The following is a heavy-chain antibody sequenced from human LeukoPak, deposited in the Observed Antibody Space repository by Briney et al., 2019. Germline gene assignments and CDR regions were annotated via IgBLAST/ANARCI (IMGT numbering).Heavy chain of an antibody. V-gene: IGHV1-69*04. Sequence: SVKVSCKASGGTFSSYAISWVRQAPGQGLEWMGRIIPILGIANYAQKFQRRVTITADKSTSTAYMELSSLRSEDTAVYYCAADPYYDILTGYLFFDYWGQGTLVTVSS. CDR2: IIPILGIA. J-gene: IGHJ4*02. D-gene: IGHD3-9*01. CDR1: GGTFSSYA. CDR3: AADPYYDILTGYLFFDY.